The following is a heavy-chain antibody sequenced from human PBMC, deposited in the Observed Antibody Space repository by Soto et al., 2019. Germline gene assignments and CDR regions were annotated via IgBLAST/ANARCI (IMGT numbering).Heavy chain of an antibody. D-gene: IGHD3-22*01. CDR2: ISSSSSTI. V-gene: IGHV3-48*02. J-gene: IGHJ4*02. Sequence: PGGSLRLSCAASGFTFSSYSMNWVRQAPGKGLEWVSYISSSSSTIYYADSVKGRFTISRDNAKNSLYLQMNSLRDEDTAVYYCARDRPYYYDSSGYPSHDYWGQGTLVTVSS. CDR3: ARDRPYYYDSSGYPSHDY. CDR1: GFTFSSYS.